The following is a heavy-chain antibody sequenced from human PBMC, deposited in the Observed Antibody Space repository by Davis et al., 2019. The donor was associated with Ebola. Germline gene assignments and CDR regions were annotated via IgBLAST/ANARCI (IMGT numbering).Heavy chain of an antibody. CDR1: GGSISSSSYY. D-gene: IGHD1-26*01. CDR2: IYYSGST. Sequence: PGGSLRLSCTVSGGSISSSSYYWGWIRQPPGKGLEWIGSIYYSGSTYYNPSLKSRVTISVDTSKNQFSLKLSSVTAADSAVYYCARPVLGWANWFDPWGQGTLVTVSS. V-gene: IGHV4-39*01. CDR3: ARPVLGWANWFDP. J-gene: IGHJ5*02.